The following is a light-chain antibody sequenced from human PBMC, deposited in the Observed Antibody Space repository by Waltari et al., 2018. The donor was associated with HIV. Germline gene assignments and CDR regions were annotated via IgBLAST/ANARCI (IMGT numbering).Light chain of an antibody. J-gene: IGLJ2*01. CDR1: SSNIGDNT. CDR2: TNT. CDR3: ATWDDSLNGHVV. Sequence: QSVLTQPTSASGTPGPRVTITCSGRSSNIGDNTVNWYQQLPGTAPKLLIYTNTQRPSGVPDRFSGSKSGTSASLAISGLQSEDEADYYCATWDDSLNGHVVFGGGTKLTVL. V-gene: IGLV1-44*01.